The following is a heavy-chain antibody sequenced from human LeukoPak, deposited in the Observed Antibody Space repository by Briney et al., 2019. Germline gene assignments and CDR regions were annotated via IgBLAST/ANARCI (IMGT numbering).Heavy chain of an antibody. J-gene: IGHJ2*01. Sequence: SETLSLTCTVSGGSISSYYWNWIRQPPGKGLEWIGYIHYSGNTNYNPSLKSRVTISVDTSKNQFSLKLTSVTAADTAVYYCARRSIHYWYFDLWGRGTLVTVSS. CDR2: IHYSGNT. D-gene: IGHD3-10*01. V-gene: IGHV4-59*08. CDR3: ARRSIHYWYFDL. CDR1: GGSISSYY.